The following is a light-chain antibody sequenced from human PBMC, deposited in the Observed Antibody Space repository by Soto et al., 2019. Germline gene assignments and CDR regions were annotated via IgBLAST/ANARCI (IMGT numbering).Light chain of an antibody. CDR1: QSLNSY. Sequence: EIVLTQSPATLSLSPGERATLSCRASQSLNSYLAWFQQKPGQAPRLLIYDASNRATGIPARFSGSGSGIDFTLTISSLEPADFAVYYCQQRRDWPLTFGGGTKVEIK. CDR3: QQRRDWPLT. J-gene: IGKJ4*01. V-gene: IGKV3-11*01. CDR2: DAS.